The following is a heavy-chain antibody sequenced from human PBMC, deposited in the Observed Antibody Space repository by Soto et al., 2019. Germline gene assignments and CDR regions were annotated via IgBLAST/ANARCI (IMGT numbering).Heavy chain of an antibody. CDR2: TYYRSKWYN. D-gene: IGHD2-2*03. CDR3: ARDGYCSSTSCYHYYYYGMDV. J-gene: IGHJ6*02. CDR1: GDSVSSNSAA. V-gene: IGHV6-1*01. Sequence: SQTLSLTCAISGDSVSSNSAAWNWIRQSPSRGLEWLGRTYYRSKWYNDYAVSVKSRITINPDTSKNQFSLQLNSVTPEDTAVYYCARDGYCSSTSCYHYYYYGMDVWGQGTTVTVSS.